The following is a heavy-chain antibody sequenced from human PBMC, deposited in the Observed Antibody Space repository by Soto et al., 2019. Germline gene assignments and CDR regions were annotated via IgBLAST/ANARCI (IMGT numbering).Heavy chain of an antibody. Sequence: GGSLRLSCSASGFTFRSYAMHWVRQAPGKGLEYVSAIGSNGGSTYYGDSVKGRFYISRDNSKNTLYLQMSSLRAEDTAVYYCVKDRAAVAATSSYYYYGMDVWGQGTTVTVSS. CDR3: VKDRAAVAATSSYYYYGMDV. CDR2: IGSNGGST. V-gene: IGHV3-64D*06. D-gene: IGHD6-19*01. CDR1: GFTFRSYA. J-gene: IGHJ6*02.